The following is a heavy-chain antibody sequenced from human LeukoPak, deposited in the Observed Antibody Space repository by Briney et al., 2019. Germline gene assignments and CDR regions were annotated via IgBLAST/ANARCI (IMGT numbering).Heavy chain of an antibody. CDR2: IYYSGST. Sequence: PSETLSLTCTVSGGSVSSGSYYWSWIRQPPGKGLEWIGYIYYSGSTNYNPSLKSRVTISVDTSKNQFPLKLSSVTAADTAVYYCARRYSSSWFDYWGQGTLVTVSS. V-gene: IGHV4-61*01. CDR3: ARRYSSSWFDY. D-gene: IGHD6-13*01. CDR1: GGSVSSGSYY. J-gene: IGHJ4*02.